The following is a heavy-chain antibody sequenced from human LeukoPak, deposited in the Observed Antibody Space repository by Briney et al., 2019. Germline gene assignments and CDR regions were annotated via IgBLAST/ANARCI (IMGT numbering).Heavy chain of an antibody. V-gene: IGHV3-21*01. J-gene: IGHJ3*01. CDR3: LGAFNF. Sequence: PGGSLTLSCAASGFFFSTYSMSWVRQAPGKGLEWVGSISSSSTYIHYAYSMKGRFTSSRDNAQNSLYLQMTRLRVEDTAVYYCLGAFNFSGQATMATVSS. CDR1: GFFFSTYS. CDR2: ISSSSTYI.